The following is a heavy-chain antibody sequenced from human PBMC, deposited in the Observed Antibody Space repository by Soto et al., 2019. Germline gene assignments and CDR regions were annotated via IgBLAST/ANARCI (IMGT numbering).Heavy chain of an antibody. CDR1: GGSISSYY. CDR2: IYYSGST. Sequence: QVQLQESGPGLVKPSETLSLTCTVSGGSISSYYWSWIRQPPGKGLEWIAYIYYSGSTNYNPSLKSRVTISVDTSKNQFSLKLSSVTAADTAVYYCARHGYEILTAYFDYWGQGTLVTVSS. V-gene: IGHV4-59*08. D-gene: IGHD3-9*01. J-gene: IGHJ4*02. CDR3: ARHGYEILTAYFDY.